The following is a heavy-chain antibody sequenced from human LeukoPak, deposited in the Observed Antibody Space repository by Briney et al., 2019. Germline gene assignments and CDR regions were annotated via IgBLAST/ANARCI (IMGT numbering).Heavy chain of an antibody. CDR1: GFTFSSYW. D-gene: IGHD2-21*02. J-gene: IGHJ6*02. V-gene: IGHV3-7*01. CDR3: ARDATAWLYYYGMDV. Sequence: GGSLRLSCAASGFTFSSYWMSWVRQAPGKGLEWVANIKQDGSEKYYVDSVKGRFTISRDNAKNSLYLQMNSLRAEDTAVYYCARDATAWLYYYGMDVWGQGTSVTVSS. CDR2: IKQDGSEK.